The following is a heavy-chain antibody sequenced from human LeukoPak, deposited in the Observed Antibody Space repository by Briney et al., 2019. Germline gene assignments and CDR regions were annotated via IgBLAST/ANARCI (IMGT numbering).Heavy chain of an antibody. J-gene: IGHJ4*02. V-gene: IGHV4-59*01. CDR1: GDSISGYY. CDR2: IYDSGST. CDR3: ARSTTYGDLLFDY. Sequence: SETLSLTCTVSGDSISGYYWSWIRQPPGKELDWIGYIYDSGSTNYNPSLKSRVTISVDTSKNQFSLKLTSVTAADTAVYYCARSTTYGDLLFDYWGQGTLLTVSS. D-gene: IGHD4-17*01.